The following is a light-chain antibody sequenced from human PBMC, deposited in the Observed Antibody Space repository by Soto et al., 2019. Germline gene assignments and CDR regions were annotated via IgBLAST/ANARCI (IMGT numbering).Light chain of an antibody. CDR2: EDN. CDR1: SGSIASNY. J-gene: IGLJ3*02. V-gene: IGLV6-57*01. CDR3: QSFDSSDQV. Sequence: NFMLTQPHSVSESPGKTVTISCTRSSGSIASNYMQWYQQRPGSSPTTVIYEDNQRPSGVPARFSGSTDSASNSASLTTAGLKTEDEADYYCQSFDSSDQVFGGGTKLTVL.